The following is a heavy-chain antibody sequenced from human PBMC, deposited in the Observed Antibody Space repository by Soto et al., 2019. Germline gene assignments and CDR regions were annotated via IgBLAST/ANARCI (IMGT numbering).Heavy chain of an antibody. CDR1: GFTFSNAW. V-gene: IGHV3-15*07. CDR3: TTVSARVEQWLVRNYYYYGMDV. Sequence: GGSLRLSCAASGFTFSNAWMNWVRQAPGKGLEWVGRIKSKTDGGTTDYAAPVKGRFTISRDDSKNTLYLQMNSLKTEDTAVYYCTTVSARVEQWLVRNYYYYGMDVWGQGTTVTVSS. CDR2: IKSKTDGGTT. J-gene: IGHJ6*02. D-gene: IGHD6-19*01.